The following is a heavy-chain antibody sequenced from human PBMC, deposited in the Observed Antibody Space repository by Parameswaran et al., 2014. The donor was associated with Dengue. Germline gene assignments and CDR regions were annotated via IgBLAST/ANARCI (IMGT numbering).Heavy chain of an antibody. J-gene: IGHJ3*02. D-gene: IGHD2-15*01. V-gene: IGHV4-39*01. Sequence: PGRGLEWIGSIYYSGSTYYNPSLESRVTISADTSKNKFSLKLTSVTAADTAVFFCARTKYCIGGSCYLDAFDIWGQGTMVTVSS. CDR2: IYYSGST. CDR3: ARTKYCIGGSCYLDAFDI.